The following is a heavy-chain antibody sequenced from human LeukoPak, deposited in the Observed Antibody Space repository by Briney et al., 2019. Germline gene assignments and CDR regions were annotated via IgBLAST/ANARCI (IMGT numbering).Heavy chain of an antibody. CDR1: GFTFSTYY. D-gene: IGHD3-10*01. CDR2: ISYDGSDK. J-gene: IGHJ3*02. V-gene: IGHV3-30*18. Sequence: PGGSLRLSCAASGFTFSTYYMHWVRQAPGKGLEWVAIISYDGSDKYYADSVKGRFTISRDNSKNTLYLQMNSLRAEDTAVYYCAKDFGEAAFDIWGQGTMVTVSS. CDR3: AKDFGEAAFDI.